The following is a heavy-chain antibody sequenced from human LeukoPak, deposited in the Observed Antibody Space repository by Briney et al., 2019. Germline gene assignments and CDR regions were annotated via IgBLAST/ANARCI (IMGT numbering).Heavy chain of an antibody. V-gene: IGHV3-23*01. J-gene: IGHJ4*02. D-gene: IGHD2-2*01. CDR2: ISGSGRRT. CDR3: AKDNDPIVVVPAAGSYFDY. CDR1: GFTFSSYG. Sequence: GGSLRLSCAASGFTFSSYGMSWVRQAPEMGLEWVSIISGSGRRTYYADSVKGRFTISRDNSKNTLYLQMNSLKAADTAVYYCAKDNDPIVVVPAAGSYFDYWGQGNLVTVSS.